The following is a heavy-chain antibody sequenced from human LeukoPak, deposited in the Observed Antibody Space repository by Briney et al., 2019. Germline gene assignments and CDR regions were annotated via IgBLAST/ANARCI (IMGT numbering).Heavy chain of an antibody. CDR3: ARSGTGEGSNYYYYGMDV. Sequence: GRSLRLSCAASGFTFSSYAMHWVRQAPGKGLEWVAVISYDGSNKYYADSVKGRFTISRDNSKNTLYLQMNSLGAEDTAVYYCARSGTGEGSNYYYYGMDVWGKGTTVTVSS. J-gene: IGHJ6*04. V-gene: IGHV3-30*04. D-gene: IGHD7-27*01. CDR2: ISYDGSNK. CDR1: GFTFSSYA.